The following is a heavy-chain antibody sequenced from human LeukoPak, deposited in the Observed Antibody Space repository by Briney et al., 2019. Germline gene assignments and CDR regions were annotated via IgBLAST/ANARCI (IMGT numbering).Heavy chain of an antibody. J-gene: IGHJ3*02. V-gene: IGHV4-59*11. Sequence: SETLSLTCAVSGDSFSSHYWTWIRQSPGTGLEWIGYISHVGRTNYNPSLKSRVTISIDTSKNQFSLKLRSVTAADTAVYYCARDLVTVTKGFDIWGQRDNGQRLF. CDR2: ISHVGRT. D-gene: IGHD4-17*01. CDR1: GDSFSSHY. CDR3: ARDLVTVTKGFDI.